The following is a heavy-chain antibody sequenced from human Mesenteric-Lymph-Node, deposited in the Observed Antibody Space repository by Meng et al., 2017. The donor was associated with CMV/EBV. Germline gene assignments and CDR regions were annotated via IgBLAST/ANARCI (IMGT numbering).Heavy chain of an antibody. V-gene: IGHV3-53*01. D-gene: IGHD3-10*01. CDR1: GGSAFLFSAST. CDR2: IYSGSST. CDR3: ARDSDGMDD. J-gene: IGHJ6*02. Sequence: GESLKISCAASGGSAFLFSASTLIWVRQPPVKWLAWVSAIYSGSSTYYAESVKGRFTIPRDNSKNTLYLQMNSLRAEDTAVYYCARDSDGMDDWGQGTTVTVSS.